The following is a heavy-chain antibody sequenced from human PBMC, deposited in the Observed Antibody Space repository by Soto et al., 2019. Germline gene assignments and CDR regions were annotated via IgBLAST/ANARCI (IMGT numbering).Heavy chain of an antibody. V-gene: IGHV4-34*08. J-gene: IGHJ4*02. CDR2: INHSGST. CDR1: GGTFSGYY. Sequence: PSETLSLTCAVYGGTFSGYYWIWISQTPGKGLEWIGEINHSGSTNYNPSLKSRVTISVDTSKNQFSLKLSSVTAADTAVYYCAGGIQCSSTSCYRSGFDYWGQGTLVTVSS. D-gene: IGHD2-2*01. CDR3: AGGIQCSSTSCYRSGFDY.